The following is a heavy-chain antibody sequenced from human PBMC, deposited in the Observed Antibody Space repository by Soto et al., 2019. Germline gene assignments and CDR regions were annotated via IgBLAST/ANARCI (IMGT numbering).Heavy chain of an antibody. CDR2: ISSDGETK. CDR1: GFTFSSYA. J-gene: IGHJ4*01. CDR3: AKEVEVAGDLDY. D-gene: IGHD6-19*01. Sequence: PGGSLRLSCAASGFTFSSYAMHWVRQAPGKGLEWVGVISSDGETKYYADSVKGRFTISRDNSKNTMYLQMASLRPEDTAVYYCAKEVEVAGDLDYWGHGTLVTVSS. V-gene: IGHV3-30*04.